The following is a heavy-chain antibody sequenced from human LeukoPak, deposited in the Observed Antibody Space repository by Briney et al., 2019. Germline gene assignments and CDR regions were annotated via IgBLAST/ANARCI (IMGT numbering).Heavy chain of an antibody. V-gene: IGHV4-34*01. CDR3: ARGLISYYGSGSYYRIDY. J-gene: IGHJ4*02. D-gene: IGHD3-10*01. CDR2: INHSGST. Sequence: SETLSLTCAVYGGSFSGYYWSWIRQPPGKGLEWIGEINHSGSTNYNPSLKSQVTISVDTSKNQFSLKLSSVTAADTAEYYCARGLISYYGSGSYYRIDYWGQGTLVTVSS. CDR1: GGSFSGYY.